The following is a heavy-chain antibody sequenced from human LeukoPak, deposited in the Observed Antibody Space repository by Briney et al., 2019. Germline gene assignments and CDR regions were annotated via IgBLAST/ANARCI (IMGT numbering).Heavy chain of an antibody. J-gene: IGHJ4*02. CDR2: IYYSGST. D-gene: IGHD3-10*01. Sequence: SETLSLTCAVSGGSISSNSYYWGWIRQPPGKGLEWIGSIYYSGSTYYNPSLKSRVTISVDTSKNQFSLKLSSVTAADTAVYYCARTPGYGSGSYYNEVGWGQGTLVTVSS. V-gene: IGHV4-39*07. CDR3: ARTPGYGSGSYYNEVG. CDR1: GGSISSNSYY.